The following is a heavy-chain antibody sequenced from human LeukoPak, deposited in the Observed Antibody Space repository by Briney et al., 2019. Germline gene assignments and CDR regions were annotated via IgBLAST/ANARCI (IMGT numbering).Heavy chain of an antibody. CDR1: GFTFSCCW. V-gene: IGHV3-74*01. CDR2: INTDGSDT. D-gene: IGHD5-18*01. CDR3: AGGLSGDYSYGYSDY. Sequence: PGGSLRLSCAASGFTFSCCWMQWVRQVPGKGLVWVSRINTDGSDTNYADSVKGRFTISRDNAKNTLYLQMNSLRAEDTAVYYCAGGLSGDYSYGYSDYWGQGTLVTVSS. J-gene: IGHJ4*02.